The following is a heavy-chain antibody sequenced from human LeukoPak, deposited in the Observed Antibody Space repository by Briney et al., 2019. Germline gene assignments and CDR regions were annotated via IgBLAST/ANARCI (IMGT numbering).Heavy chain of an antibody. D-gene: IGHD5-12*01. J-gene: IGHJ4*01. V-gene: IGHV3-21*01. Sequence: GGSLRLSCAASGFTFSSYRMNWVRQAPGKGLEWVSSISSSSSYIYYADSVKGRFTISRDNAKNSLYLQMNSLRAEDTAVYYCARDPYSGYDSSILDYWGHGTLVTVSS. CDR2: ISSSSSYI. CDR3: ARDPYSGYDSSILDY. CDR1: GFTFSSYR.